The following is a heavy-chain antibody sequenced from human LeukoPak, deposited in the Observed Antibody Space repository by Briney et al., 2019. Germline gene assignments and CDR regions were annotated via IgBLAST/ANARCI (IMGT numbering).Heavy chain of an antibody. Sequence: PGGSLRLSCAASGFTFSDHYMDWVRQAPGKGLEWVGRIRNKANSYTTEYAASVKGRFAISRDDSKKSLFLQMNSLKTEDTAVYYCARDRVTFGEVIVGDYWGQGTLVTVSS. CDR2: IRNKANSYTT. CDR3: ARDRVTFGEVIVGDY. J-gene: IGHJ4*02. D-gene: IGHD3-16*02. V-gene: IGHV3-72*01. CDR1: GFTFSDHY.